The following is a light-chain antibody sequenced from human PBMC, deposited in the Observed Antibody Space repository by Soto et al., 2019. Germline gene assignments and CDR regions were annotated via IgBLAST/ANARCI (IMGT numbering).Light chain of an antibody. CDR1: QSISSW. CDR3: QQLNNYPLT. CDR2: DAS. J-gene: IGKJ4*01. V-gene: IGKV1-5*01. Sequence: DIHLTQSPYTLSASVRDRGTISCRASQSISSWLAWYQQKPGKAPNLLIYDASSLQSGVPSRFSGSGSGTEFTLTISRLQPEDVATYYCQQLNNYPLTFGGGTKVDIK.